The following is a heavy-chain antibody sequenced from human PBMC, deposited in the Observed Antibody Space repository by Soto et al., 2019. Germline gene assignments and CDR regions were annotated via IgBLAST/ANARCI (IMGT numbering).Heavy chain of an antibody. CDR2: IYYSGST. CDR1: GGSISSSNYY. J-gene: IGHJ5*02. V-gene: IGHV4-39*01. Sequence: QLQLQESGPGLVKPSETLSLTCTVSGGSISSSNYYWGWIRQPPGKGLEWIGSIYYSGSTYYNPSLKARSTLAVDTPKKQCSLSLSPVAAADTAVYYCASQEGGGRDVYPFDPWGQGTLVTVSS. CDR3: ASQEGGGRDVYPFDP. D-gene: IGHD1-26*01.